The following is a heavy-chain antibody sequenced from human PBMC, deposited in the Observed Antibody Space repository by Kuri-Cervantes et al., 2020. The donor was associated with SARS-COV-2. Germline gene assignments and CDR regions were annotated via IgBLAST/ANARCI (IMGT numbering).Heavy chain of an antibody. J-gene: IGHJ4*02. Sequence: GGSLRLSCAASGFTFSSYAMHWVRQAPGKGLEWVSVIYSGGKTFFADSVKGRFTISRDESKNTLYLQMNSLKTEDTAVYYCTTELLWFGELFWGQGTLVTVSS. V-gene: IGHV3-53*01. CDR3: TTELLWFGELF. CDR2: IYSGGKT. CDR1: GFTFSSYA. D-gene: IGHD3-10*01.